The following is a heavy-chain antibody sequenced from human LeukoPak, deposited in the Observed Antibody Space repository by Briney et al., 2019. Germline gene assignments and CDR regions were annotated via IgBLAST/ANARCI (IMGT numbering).Heavy chain of an antibody. V-gene: IGHV3-48*02. Sequence: GGSLRLSCAASGFTFSNYVMNWVRQAPGKGLEWVSYIFSGTMYYADSVKGRFTISRDNAKNSLYLQMNSLRDEDTAVYYCARTHSSGYYRGFDYWGQGTLVTVSS. CDR2: IFSGTM. CDR3: ARTHSSGYYRGFDY. D-gene: IGHD3-22*01. J-gene: IGHJ4*02. CDR1: GFTFSNYV.